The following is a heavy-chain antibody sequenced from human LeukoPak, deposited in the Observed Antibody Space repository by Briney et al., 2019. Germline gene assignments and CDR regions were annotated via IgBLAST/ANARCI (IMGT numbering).Heavy chain of an antibody. D-gene: IGHD4-17*01. V-gene: IGHV1-69*05. Sequence: EAAVKVSCKASGGTFNSYSISWVRQAPGQGLEWMGKIIPIFGTANYAQKFQGRVTITTDESTSTAYIELSSLRSEDTAVYYCARAGDHYYFDYWGQGTLVTVSS. CDR1: GGTFNSYS. CDR3: ARAGDHYYFDY. CDR2: IIPIFGTA. J-gene: IGHJ4*02.